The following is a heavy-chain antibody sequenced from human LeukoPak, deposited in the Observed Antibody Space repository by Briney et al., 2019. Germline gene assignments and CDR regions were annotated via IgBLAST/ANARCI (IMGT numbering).Heavy chain of an antibody. J-gene: IGHJ3*02. CDR2: IWYDGNSQ. D-gene: IGHD4-17*01. CDR3: VRPNGDYARGGLEI. V-gene: IGHV3-33*08. CDR1: GFSFSSYG. Sequence: GGSLRLSCAASGFSFSSYGIHWVRQAPGKGLDWVAVIWYDGNSQYYADSVKGRFTISRGNSKNTVYLQMNSLTAEDTAIYYCVRPNGDYARGGLEIWGQGTVVTVSS.